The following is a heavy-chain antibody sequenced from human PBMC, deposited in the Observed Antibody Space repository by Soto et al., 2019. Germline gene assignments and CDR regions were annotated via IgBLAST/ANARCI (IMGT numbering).Heavy chain of an antibody. J-gene: IGHJ3*02. CDR2: ISGSGGST. Sequence: EVQLLESGGGLVQPGGSLRLSCAASGFTFSNYAMTWVRQAPGKGLEWVSTISGSGGSTYYADSVKGRFTISRDNSQNTLFLQMNTLRAEDTAIYYCAKGYRGSFRGAFDMWGQGTVVTVSS. D-gene: IGHD1-26*01. V-gene: IGHV3-23*01. CDR3: AKGYRGSFRGAFDM. CDR1: GFTFSNYA.